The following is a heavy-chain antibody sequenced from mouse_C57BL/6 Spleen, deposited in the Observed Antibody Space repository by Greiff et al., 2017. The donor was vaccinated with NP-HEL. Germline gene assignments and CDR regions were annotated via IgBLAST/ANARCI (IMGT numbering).Heavy chain of an antibody. CDR1: GYTFTSYW. D-gene: IGHD2-2*01. V-gene: IGHV1-61*01. CDR2: IYPSDSET. Sequence: QVQLQQSGAELVRPGSSVKLSCKASGYTFTSYWMDWVKQRPGQGLEWIGNIYPSDSETQYNQKFKDKATLTVDKSSSTAYMQLSSLTSEDSAVYYCARDYGYDGGFAYWGQGTLVTVSA. J-gene: IGHJ3*01. CDR3: ARDYGYDGGFAY.